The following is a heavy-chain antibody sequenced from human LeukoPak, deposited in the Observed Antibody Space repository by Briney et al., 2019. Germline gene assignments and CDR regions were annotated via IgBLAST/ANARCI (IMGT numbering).Heavy chain of an antibody. CDR1: GFTFSTYA. J-gene: IGHJ4*02. D-gene: IGHD2-15*01. Sequence: GGSPRLSCPASGFTFSTYAMSWVRQAPGKGLEWVSGISDGGYYTYYADSVKGRFTISRDNSKNTLYLQMNSLRADDTAVYHCAKEKKSGGWPIDYWGRGALVTVSS. V-gene: IGHV3-23*01. CDR3: AKEKKSGGWPIDY. CDR2: ISDGGYYT.